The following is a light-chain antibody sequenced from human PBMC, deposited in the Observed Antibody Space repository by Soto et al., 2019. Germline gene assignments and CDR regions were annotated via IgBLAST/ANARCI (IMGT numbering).Light chain of an antibody. Sequence: AIQMTQSPSSLSASVGDRVTLTCRASQGIRNDLGWYQQKPGKAPNLLIYAASRLQSGVPSRFSGSGSGTEFTLTISSLRPEDFATYYCQQDYSYPLTFGGGTKVEI. J-gene: IGKJ4*01. V-gene: IGKV1-6*01. CDR3: QQDYSYPLT. CDR1: QGIRND. CDR2: AAS.